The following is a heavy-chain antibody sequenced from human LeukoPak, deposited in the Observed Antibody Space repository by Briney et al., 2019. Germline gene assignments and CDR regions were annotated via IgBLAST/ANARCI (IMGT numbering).Heavy chain of an antibody. CDR3: ARHATVTTRHSPMDV. J-gene: IGHJ6*03. Sequence: GESLKISCKGSGYSSTSYWISWVGQMPGKGLEWMGIIYPGDSDTRYSPSFQGQVTISADKSISTAYLQWSSLKASDTAMYYCARHATVTTRHSPMDVWGKGTTVTVPS. CDR1: GYSSTSYW. CDR2: IYPGDSDT. D-gene: IGHD4-17*01. V-gene: IGHV5-51*01.